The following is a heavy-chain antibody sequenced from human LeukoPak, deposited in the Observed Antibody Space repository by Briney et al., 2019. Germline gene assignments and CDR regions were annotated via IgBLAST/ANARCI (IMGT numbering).Heavy chain of an antibody. CDR3: ARLDHSGYDYVDC. Sequence: PGGSLRLSCAASGFTFSSYSMSWVRQAPGKGLEWVSSITGSDSYIYYADSVKGRFTISRDNAKNSLYLQMNSLRAEDTAVYYCARLDHSGYDYVDCWGQGTLVTVSS. CDR2: ITGSDSYI. V-gene: IGHV3-21*01. D-gene: IGHD5-12*01. J-gene: IGHJ4*02. CDR1: GFTFSSYS.